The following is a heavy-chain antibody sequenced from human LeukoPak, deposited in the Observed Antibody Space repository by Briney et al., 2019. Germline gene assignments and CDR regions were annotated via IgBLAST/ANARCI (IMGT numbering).Heavy chain of an antibody. D-gene: IGHD1-26*01. CDR2: IDKKDKGYATAT. J-gene: IGHJ5*02. V-gene: IGHV3-73*01. CDR1: GFTFSGSA. CDR3: TRDSGTYDWFDP. Sequence: GGSLKLSCAASGFTFSGSAIHWVRQSSGKGLEWVGQIDKKDKGYATATAYAASVKGRFAISRDDSINTAYLQMKSLKTEDTALYYCTRDSGTYDWFDPWGQGTLVTVSS.